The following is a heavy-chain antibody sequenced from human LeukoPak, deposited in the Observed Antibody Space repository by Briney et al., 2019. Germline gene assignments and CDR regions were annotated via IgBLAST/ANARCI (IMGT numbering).Heavy chain of an antibody. CDR2: IYHSGST. J-gene: IGHJ4*02. CDR1: GDSISSYY. CDR3: ATGCSSTWYYFDY. D-gene: IGHD6-13*01. V-gene: IGHV4-59*01. Sequence: SETLSLTCTVSGDSISSYYWSWIRQPPGKGLEWIGYIYHSGSTNYNPSLKSRVTISADTSKDQFSLKLASVTAADTAVYYCATGCSSTWYYFDYWGQGTLVTVSS.